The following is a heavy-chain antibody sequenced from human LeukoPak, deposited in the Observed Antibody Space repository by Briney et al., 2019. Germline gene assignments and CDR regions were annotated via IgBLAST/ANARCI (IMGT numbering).Heavy chain of an antibody. CDR1: GFTFSDYY. Sequence: GGSLRLSCAASGFTFSDYYMSWIRQAPGKGLEWVSYISSSGSTICYADSVKGRFTISRDNAKNSLYLQMNSLRAEDTAVYYCARDFNDGPTHYYYYGMDVWGQGTTVTVSS. CDR2: ISSSGSTI. D-gene: IGHD1-1*01. CDR3: ARDFNDGPTHYYYYGMDV. V-gene: IGHV3-11*01. J-gene: IGHJ6*02.